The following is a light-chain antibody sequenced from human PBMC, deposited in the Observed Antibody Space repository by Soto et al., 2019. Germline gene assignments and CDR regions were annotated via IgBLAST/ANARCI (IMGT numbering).Light chain of an antibody. Sequence: QSALTQPPSASGSPGQSVIISCTGTSSDIGGYKYVSWYQQLPGRAPKLIISEVSKRPSGVPDRFSGSKSGNTASLTVSGLQAEDEADYYCSSSAGSNIPYVFGTGTKLTVL. CDR3: SSSAGSNIPYV. CDR1: SSDIGGYKY. V-gene: IGLV2-8*01. J-gene: IGLJ1*01. CDR2: EVS.